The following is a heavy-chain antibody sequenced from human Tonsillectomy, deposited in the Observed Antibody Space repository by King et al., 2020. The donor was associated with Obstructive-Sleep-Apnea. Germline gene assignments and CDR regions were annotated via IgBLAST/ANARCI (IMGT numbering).Heavy chain of an antibody. CDR2: IRGKAYGGTT. V-gene: IGHV3-49*03. D-gene: IGHD6-6*01. J-gene: IGHJ3*02. CDR1: GFTFGDYA. Sequence: VQLVESGGDLVQPGRSLRLSCTTSGFTFGDYAMNWFRQAPGKGLEWVCFIRGKAYGGTTEYAASVKGRFTISRDDSKSIAYLQMNSLKTEDTAVYYWTRERIATRREALDIWGQGTMVTVSS. CDR3: TRERIATRREALDI.